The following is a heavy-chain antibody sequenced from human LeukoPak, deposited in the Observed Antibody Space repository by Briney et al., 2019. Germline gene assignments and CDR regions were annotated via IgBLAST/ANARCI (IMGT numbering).Heavy chain of an antibody. CDR1: GFTFSSYA. J-gene: IGHJ4*02. D-gene: IGHD3-22*01. Sequence: GGSLRLSCAASGFTFSSYAMHWVRQAPGKGLEWVAVISYDGSNKYYADSVKGRFTISRDNSKNTLYLQMNSLRAEDTAVYYCATLYYYDSSGGNYFDYWGQGTLVTVSS. CDR2: ISYDGSNK. CDR3: ATLYYYDSSGGNYFDY. V-gene: IGHV3-30*04.